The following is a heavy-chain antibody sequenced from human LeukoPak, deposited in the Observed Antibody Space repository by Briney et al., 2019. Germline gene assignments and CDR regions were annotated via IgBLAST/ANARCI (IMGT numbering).Heavy chain of an antibody. J-gene: IGHJ4*02. D-gene: IGHD3-10*01. Sequence: GGSLRLSCAASGFTFSDYAMSWVRQAPGKGLEWLSVISGGSSGSTYYADSVTGRFTVSRDNSKNTLYLQMNSLRAEDTAVYYCAKDWDYYASGSYYNTADYWGQGTLVTVSS. CDR1: GFTFSDYA. CDR3: AKDWDYYASGSYYNTADY. CDR2: ISGGSSGST. V-gene: IGHV3-23*01.